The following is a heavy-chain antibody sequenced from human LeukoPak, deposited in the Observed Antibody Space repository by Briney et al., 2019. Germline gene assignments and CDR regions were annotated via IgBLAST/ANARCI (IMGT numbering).Heavy chain of an antibody. Sequence: WSSVKVSCKASGGTFSSYTISWVRQAPGQGLEWMGRIIPILGIANYAQKFQGRVTITADKSTSTAYMELSSLRSEDTAVYYCARGNDLRPYDYWGQGTLVTVSS. D-gene: IGHD1-1*01. CDR2: IIPILGIA. V-gene: IGHV1-69*02. CDR1: GGTFSSYT. J-gene: IGHJ4*02. CDR3: ARGNDLRPYDY.